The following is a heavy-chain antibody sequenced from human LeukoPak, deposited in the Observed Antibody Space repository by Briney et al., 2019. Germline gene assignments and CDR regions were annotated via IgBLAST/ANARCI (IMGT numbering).Heavy chain of an antibody. CDR2: IYPGDSDT. Sequence: GESLKISCKGSGYTFINYWIGWVRHMPEKGLEWMGIIYPGDSDTRYSPSFQGQVTISADKSISTAYLQWSSLKASDTAMYYCARRGSNWNPDYWGQGTLVTASS. CDR1: GYTFINYW. D-gene: IGHD1-20*01. V-gene: IGHV5-51*01. CDR3: ARRGSNWNPDY. J-gene: IGHJ4*02.